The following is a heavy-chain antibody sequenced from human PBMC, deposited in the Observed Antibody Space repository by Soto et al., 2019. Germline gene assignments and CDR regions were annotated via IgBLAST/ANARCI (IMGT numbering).Heavy chain of an antibody. CDR2: ISAYNGNT. V-gene: IGHV1-18*04. CDR3: ARDRDPYCSSTSCFANWFDP. Sequence: ASVKVSCKASGCTFTSYGISWVRQAPGQGLEWMGWISAYNGNTNYAQKLQGRVTMTTDTSTSTAYMELRSLRSDDTAVYYCARDRDPYCSSTSCFANWFDPWGQGTLVTVSS. CDR1: GCTFTSYG. J-gene: IGHJ5*02. D-gene: IGHD2-2*01.